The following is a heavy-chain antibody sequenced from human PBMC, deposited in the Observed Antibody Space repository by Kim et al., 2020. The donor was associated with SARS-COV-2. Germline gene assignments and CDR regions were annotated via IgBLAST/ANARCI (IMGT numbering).Heavy chain of an antibody. Sequence: GGSLRLSCAASGFTFSNYGMHWVRQAPGKGLEWVTFISYDGSNKYYSDSVRGRFTISRDNSKKTQYLQMNSLRHDDTAVYYCAKDGSPPGELDYGDYVVGSFDYWGQGTLVTVSS. CDR3: AKDGSPPGELDYGDYVVGSFDY. J-gene: IGHJ4*02. CDR1: GFTFSNYG. V-gene: IGHV3-30*18. CDR2: ISYDGSNK. D-gene: IGHD4-17*01.